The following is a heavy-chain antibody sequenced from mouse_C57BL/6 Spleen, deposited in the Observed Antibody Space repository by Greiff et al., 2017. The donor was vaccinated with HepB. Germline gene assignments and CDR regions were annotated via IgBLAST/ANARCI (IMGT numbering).Heavy chain of an antibody. CDR3: AREGGYYYGSTFDY. V-gene: IGHV1-55*01. CDR1: GYTFTSYW. Sequence: VQLQQSGAELVKPGASVKMSCKASGYTFTSYWITWVKQRPGQGLEWIGDIYPGSGSTNYNEKFKSKATLTVDTSSSTAYMQLSSLTSEDSAVYYCAREGGYYYGSTFDYWGQGTTLTVSS. J-gene: IGHJ2*01. CDR2: IYPGSGST. D-gene: IGHD1-1*01.